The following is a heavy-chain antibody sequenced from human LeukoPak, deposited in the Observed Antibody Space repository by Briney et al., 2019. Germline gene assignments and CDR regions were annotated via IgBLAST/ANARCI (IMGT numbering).Heavy chain of an antibody. D-gene: IGHD3-10*01. CDR1: GYTFTGYY. V-gene: IGHV1-2*02. J-gene: IGHJ4*02. Sequence: GASVKVSCKASGYTFTGYYMHWVRQAPGQGLEWMGWINPNSGGTNYAQKLQGRVTMTTDTSTSTAYMELRSLRSDDTAVYYCARDYGSGEDYFDYWGQGTLVTVSS. CDR2: INPNSGGT. CDR3: ARDYGSGEDYFDY.